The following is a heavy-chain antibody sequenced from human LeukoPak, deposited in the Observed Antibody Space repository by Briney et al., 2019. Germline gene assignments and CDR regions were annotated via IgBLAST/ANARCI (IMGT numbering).Heavy chain of an antibody. CDR2: IIPVSLTA. D-gene: IGHD3-10*01. V-gene: IGHV1-69*06. Sequence: GASVKVSCKASGYTFTSYGVSWVRQAPGQGLEWMGGIIPVSLTADYAQNLQGRVTITANKSTSTAYMELRSLRSEDTAVYYCARGGLLRFGINKYYYRMDVWGKGTTVTVSS. J-gene: IGHJ6*04. CDR1: GYTFTSYG. CDR3: ARGGLLRFGINKYYYRMDV.